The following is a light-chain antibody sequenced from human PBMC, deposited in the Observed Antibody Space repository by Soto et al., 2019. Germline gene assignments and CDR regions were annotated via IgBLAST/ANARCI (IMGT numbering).Light chain of an antibody. CDR3: NSYTSSSTHV. J-gene: IGLJ1*01. V-gene: IGLV2-14*03. CDR1: SSDVGGYNY. Sequence: QSALTQPASVSGSPGQSITISCTRTSSDVGGYNYVSWYQQHPGKAPKLIISDVSNRPSGVSNRFSGSKSGNTASLTISGLQAEDEADYYCNSYTSSSTHVFGTGTKVTVL. CDR2: DVS.